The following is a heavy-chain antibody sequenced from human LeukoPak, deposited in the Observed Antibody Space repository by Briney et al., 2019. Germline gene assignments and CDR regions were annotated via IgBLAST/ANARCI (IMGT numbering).Heavy chain of an antibody. V-gene: IGHV1-2*02. D-gene: IGHD2-2*01. CDR2: IDPNSGGT. J-gene: IGHJ6*03. CDR1: GYTFTGYY. CDR3: ARGGTVVVPAAIGDPIYYYYMDV. Sequence: ASVKVSCKASGYTFTGYYMHWVRQAPGQGLEWMGWIDPNSGGTNYAQKFQGRVTMARDTSISTAYMELSRLRSDDTAVYYCARGGTVVVPAAIGDPIYYYYMDVWGKGTTVTISS.